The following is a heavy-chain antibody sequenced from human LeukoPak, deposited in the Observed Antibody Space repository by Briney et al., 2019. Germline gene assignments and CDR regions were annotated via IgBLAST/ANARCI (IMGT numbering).Heavy chain of an antibody. CDR1: GFTFSNFW. J-gene: IGHJ4*02. CDR3: ARDWYCSGGSCCNDY. D-gene: IGHD2-15*01. V-gene: IGHV3-7*01. CDR2: IKQDGSEK. Sequence: PGGSLRLSXAASGFTFSNFWMNWVCQTPGKGPEWVAKIKQDGSEKYYVDSVKWRFTISRDNAKNSVYLQMNSLRAEDTAVYFCARDWYCSGGSCCNDYWGQGTLVTVSS.